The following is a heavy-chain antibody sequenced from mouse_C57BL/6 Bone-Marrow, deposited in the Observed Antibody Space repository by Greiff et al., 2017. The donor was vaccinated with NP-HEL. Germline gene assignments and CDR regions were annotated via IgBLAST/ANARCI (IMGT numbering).Heavy chain of an antibody. D-gene: IGHD1-1*01. CDR1: GYTFTSYG. J-gene: IGHJ2*01. CDR3: ARYALFITTVVATDY. CDR2: IYPRSGNT. Sequence: QVQLQQSGAELARPGASVKLSCKASGYTFTSYGISWVKQRTGQGLEWIGEIYPRSGNTYYTEKFKGKATLTADKSSSTAYMELRSLTSEDSAVYFCARYALFITTVVATDYWGQGTTLTVSS. V-gene: IGHV1-81*01.